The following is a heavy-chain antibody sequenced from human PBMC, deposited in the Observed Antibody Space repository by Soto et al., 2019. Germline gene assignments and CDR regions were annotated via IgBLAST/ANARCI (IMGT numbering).Heavy chain of an antibody. CDR2: IIPIFGTA. J-gene: IGHJ5*02. D-gene: IGHD6-13*01. CDR1: GGTFSSYA. CDR3: ASVPLAAAAKPSWFDP. Sequence: ASVKVSCKASGGTFSSYAISWVRQAPGQGLEWMGGIIPIFGTANYAQKFQGRVTITADESTSTAYMELSSLRSEDTAVYYCASVPLAAAAKPSWFDPWGQGTLVTVSS. V-gene: IGHV1-69*13.